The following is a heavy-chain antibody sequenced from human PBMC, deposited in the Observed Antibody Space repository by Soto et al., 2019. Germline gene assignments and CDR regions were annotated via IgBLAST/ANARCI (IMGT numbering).Heavy chain of an antibody. V-gene: IGHV3-15*07. D-gene: IGHD3-16*01. CDR1: GFTFSNAW. J-gene: IGHJ3*02. CDR3: SPDPSLPPARLGVDAFDI. CDR2: IKSKTDGGTT. Sequence: EVQLVESGGGLVKPGGSLRLSCAASGFTFSNAWMNWVRQAPGKGLEWVGRIKSKTDGGTTDYAAPVKGRFTISRDDAKSTLYSQMNSPKTEDTAVYYCSPDPSLPPARLGVDAFDIWGQGTMVTVSS.